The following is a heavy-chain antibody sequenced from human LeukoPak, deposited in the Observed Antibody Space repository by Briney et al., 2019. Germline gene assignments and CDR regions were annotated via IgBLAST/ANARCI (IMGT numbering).Heavy chain of an antibody. CDR1: GYTFTGYC. J-gene: IGHJ4*02. CDR3: AREYSTGYSSLDY. D-gene: IGHD3-22*01. Sequence: GASVKVSCKASGYTFTGYCIHWVRQAPGQGLEWMGWINRKSGGTNYAQKFQAMVTMTRETSISTAYMELSRLRSDDTAVYYCAREYSTGYSSLDYWGQGTLVTVSS. CDR2: INRKSGGT. V-gene: IGHV1-2*02.